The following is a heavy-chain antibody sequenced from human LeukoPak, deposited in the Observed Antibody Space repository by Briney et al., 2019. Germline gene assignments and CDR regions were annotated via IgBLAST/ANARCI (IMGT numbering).Heavy chain of an antibody. CDR2: IYSGGST. D-gene: IGHD6-13*01. J-gene: IGHJ6*03. CDR3: ARDSSSWYGGYYYYYMDV. CDR1: GFTVSSNY. V-gene: IGHV3-53*01. Sequence: GGSLRLSCAASGFTVSSNYMSWVRQAPGKGLEWVSVIYSGGSTYYADSVKGRFTISRDNSKNTLYLQMHSLRAEDTAVYYCARDSSSWYGGYYYYYMDVWGKGTTVTVSS.